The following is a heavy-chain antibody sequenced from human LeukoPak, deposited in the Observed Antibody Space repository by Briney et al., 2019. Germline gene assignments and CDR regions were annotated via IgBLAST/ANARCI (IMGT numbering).Heavy chain of an antibody. D-gene: IGHD1-20*01. CDR2: ISYDGSNK. CDR3: ARGPHLGISGTAQSSY. Sequence: PGGSLRLSCEASGFTFSSYAMHWVRQAPGKGMEWVAVISYDGSNKYYADSVKGRFTISRDNSKNTLYLQMNSLRAEDTAVYYCARGPHLGISGTAQSSYWGQETLVTVSS. V-gene: IGHV3-30*04. J-gene: IGHJ4*02. CDR1: GFTFSSYA.